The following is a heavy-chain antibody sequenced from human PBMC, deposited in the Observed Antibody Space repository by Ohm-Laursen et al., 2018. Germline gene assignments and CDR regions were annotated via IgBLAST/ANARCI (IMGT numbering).Heavy chain of an antibody. CDR3: AKDSGATDGYNDPDY. V-gene: IGHV3-30*18. CDR2: ISYAGGDK. D-gene: IGHD5-24*01. Sequence: SLRLSCAASGFSFSSYAMQWVRQAPGKGLEWVAVISYAGGDKYYADSVKGRFTISRDNSKSTLYLQMNSLRAEDTAVYYCAKDSGATDGYNDPDYWGQGTLVTVSS. CDR1: GFSFSSYA. J-gene: IGHJ4*02.